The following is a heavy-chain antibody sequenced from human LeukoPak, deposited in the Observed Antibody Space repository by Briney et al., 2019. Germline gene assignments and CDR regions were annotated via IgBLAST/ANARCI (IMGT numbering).Heavy chain of an antibody. Sequence: GGSLRLSCAASGFTFSSYEMNWVRQAPGKGLEWVAIISYDGSNEYYADSVKGRFTISRDNSKNTLYLQMNSLRAADTAVYYCARDGGYYGDSDSGVYFDYWGQGTLVTVSS. CDR2: ISYDGSNE. CDR1: GFTFSSYE. CDR3: ARDGGYYGDSDSGVYFDY. J-gene: IGHJ4*02. D-gene: IGHD4-17*01. V-gene: IGHV3-30*04.